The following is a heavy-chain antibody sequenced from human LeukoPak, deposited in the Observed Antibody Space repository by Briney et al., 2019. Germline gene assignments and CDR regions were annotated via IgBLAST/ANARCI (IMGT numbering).Heavy chain of an antibody. J-gene: IGHJ6*02. CDR3: ARGPHGDYNFGYGMDV. V-gene: IGHV1-46*01. D-gene: IGHD4-17*01. CDR2: INPSGGST. CDR1: GYTFTSYY. Sequence: ASVKVSCKASGYTFTSYYMHWVRQAPGQGLEWMGIINPSGGSTSYAQKFQGRVTMTRETSTSTVYMELSSLRSEDTAVYYRARGPHGDYNFGYGMDVWGQGTTVTVSS.